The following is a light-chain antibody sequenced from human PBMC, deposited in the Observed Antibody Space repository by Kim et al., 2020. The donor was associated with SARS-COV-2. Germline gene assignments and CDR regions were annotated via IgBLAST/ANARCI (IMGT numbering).Light chain of an antibody. CDR1: EEKF. Sequence: EEKFVSWFQQKPGQSPVLVVYEDDKRPSGIPERISGSTPGNTATLTISGTQAMDEADYYCQTWDSSTVVFGGGTQLTVL. V-gene: IGLV3-1*01. CDR3: QTWDSSTVV. J-gene: IGLJ3*02. CDR2: EDD.